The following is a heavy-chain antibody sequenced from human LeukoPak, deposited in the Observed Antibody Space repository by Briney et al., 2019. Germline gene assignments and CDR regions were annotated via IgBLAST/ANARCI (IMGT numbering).Heavy chain of an antibody. J-gene: IGHJ4*02. CDR3: ARDLNLYDSSGYYPR. CDR1: GFTFSSYS. Sequence: GGSLRLSCAASGFTFSSYSMNWVRQAPEKGLEWVSYISSSSGTIYYADSVKGRFTISRDNAENSLYLQMNSLRDEDTAVYYCARDLNLYDSSGYYPRWGQGTLVTVSS. V-gene: IGHV3-48*02. CDR2: ISSSSGTI. D-gene: IGHD3-22*01.